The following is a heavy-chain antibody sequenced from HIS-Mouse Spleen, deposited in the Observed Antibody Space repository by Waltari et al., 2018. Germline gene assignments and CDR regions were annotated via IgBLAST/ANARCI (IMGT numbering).Heavy chain of an antibody. V-gene: IGHV4-39*07. CDR1: GGSISSSSYY. D-gene: IGHD6-13*01. CDR2: IYYSGST. CDR3: AREIPYSSSWYDWYFDL. Sequence: QLQLQESGPGLVKPSETLSLTCTVSGGSISSSSYYWGWIRQPPGKGLEWIGCIYYSGSTDYHPSLKSRVTISVDTSKNQFSLKLSSVTAADTAVYYCAREIPYSSSWYDWYFDLWGRGTLVTVSS. J-gene: IGHJ2*01.